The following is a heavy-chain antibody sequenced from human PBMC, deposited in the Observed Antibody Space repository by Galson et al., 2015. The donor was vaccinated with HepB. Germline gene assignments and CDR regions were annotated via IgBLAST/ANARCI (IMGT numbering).Heavy chain of an antibody. D-gene: IGHD1-26*01. CDR2: IKSKSDGGTT. CDR1: GFTFNKAW. CDR3: ATAWRPLGN. V-gene: IGHV3-15*01. Sequence: SLRLSCAASGFTFNKAWMSWVRQAPRKGLEWIGRIKSKSDGGTTDYAAFAKGRFTISRADSKNTVYLQMNSLRPEDTAVYYCATAWRPLGNWGQGSLVTVSS. J-gene: IGHJ4*02.